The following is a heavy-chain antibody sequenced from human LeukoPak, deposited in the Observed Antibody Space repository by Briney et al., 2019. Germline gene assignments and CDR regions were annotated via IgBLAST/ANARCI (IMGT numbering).Heavy chain of an antibody. D-gene: IGHD3-9*01. CDR1: GFTFSDYY. CDR3: AKLSLRYFDY. V-gene: IGHV3-23*01. Sequence: GGSLRLSCAASGFTFSDYYMSWIRQAPGKGLEWVSAISGSGGSTYYAESVKGRFTISRDNSKNTLYLQMNSLRAEDTAVYYCAKLSLRYFDYWGQGTLVTVSS. J-gene: IGHJ4*02. CDR2: ISGSGGST.